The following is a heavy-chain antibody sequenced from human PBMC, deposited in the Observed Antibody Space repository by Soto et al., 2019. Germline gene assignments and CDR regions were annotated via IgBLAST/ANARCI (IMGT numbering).Heavy chain of an antibody. CDR2: IIPIFGTA. J-gene: IGHJ4*02. Sequence: ASVKVSCKASGGTFSSYAISWVRQAPGQGLEWMGGIIPIFGTANYAQKFQGRVTTTADKSTSTAYMELSSLRSEDTAVYYCAITVWEFGSSGYYIYFDYWGQGTLVTVSS. CDR1: GGTFSSYA. CDR3: AITVWEFGSSGYYIYFDY. D-gene: IGHD3-22*01. V-gene: IGHV1-69*06.